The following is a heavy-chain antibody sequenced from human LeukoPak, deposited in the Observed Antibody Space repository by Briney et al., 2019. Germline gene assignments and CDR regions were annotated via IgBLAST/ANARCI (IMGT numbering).Heavy chain of an antibody. J-gene: IGHJ4*02. D-gene: IGHD5-18*01. CDR2: S. CDR1: GGSISSSSYY. Sequence: SETLSLTCTVSGGSISSSSYYWGWVRQSPGTGLQWIATSYQGASLKSRVTISLDTSKNQFSLRLTSVTAADTAVYYCASLTGTYSYADWGQGTLVTVSS. CDR3: ASLTGTYSYAD. V-gene: IGHV4-39*07.